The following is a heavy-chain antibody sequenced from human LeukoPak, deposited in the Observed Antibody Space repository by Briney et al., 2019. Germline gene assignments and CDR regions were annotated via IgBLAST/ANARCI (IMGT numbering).Heavy chain of an antibody. J-gene: IGHJ4*02. CDR1: GFTFGDYA. D-gene: IGHD5-12*01. CDR3: TRGPSSDIVATIVRELVY. Sequence: PGGSLRLSCTASGFTFGDYAMSWVRQAPGKGLEWVGFIRSKAYGGTTEYAASVKGRFTISRDDSKSTAYLQMNSLKTEDTAVYYCTRGPSSDIVATIVRELVYWGQGTLVTVSS. V-gene: IGHV3-49*04. CDR2: IRSKAYGGTT.